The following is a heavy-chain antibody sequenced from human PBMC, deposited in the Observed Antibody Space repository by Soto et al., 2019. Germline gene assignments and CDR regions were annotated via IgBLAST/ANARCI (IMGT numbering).Heavy chain of an antibody. Sequence: SQTLSLTCAISGDSVSSNSGAWNWIRQSPSRGLEWLGRTYYRSHWYNDFAVSVKSRVTIDPDTSKNQFSLQLNSVTPEDTAVDYGLRQYRDWQYYSGLDVWGKGTTVTVSS. CDR1: GDSVSSNSGA. CDR2: TYYRSHWYN. J-gene: IGHJ6*04. CDR3: LRQYRDWQYYSGLDV. V-gene: IGHV6-1*01. D-gene: IGHD6-6*01.